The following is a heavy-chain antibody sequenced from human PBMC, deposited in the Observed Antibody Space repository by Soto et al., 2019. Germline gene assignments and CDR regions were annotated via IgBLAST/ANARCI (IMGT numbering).Heavy chain of an antibody. Sequence: SETLSLTCTVSGGSISSYYWSWIRQPPGKGLEWIGYIYYSGSTNYNPSLKSRVTISVDTSKNQFSLKLSSVTAVDTAVYYCARVAGYSSSWYWDGWFDPWGQGTLVTVSS. CDR3: ARVAGYSSSWYWDGWFDP. V-gene: IGHV4-59*01. J-gene: IGHJ5*02. D-gene: IGHD6-13*01. CDR2: IYYSGST. CDR1: GGSISSYY.